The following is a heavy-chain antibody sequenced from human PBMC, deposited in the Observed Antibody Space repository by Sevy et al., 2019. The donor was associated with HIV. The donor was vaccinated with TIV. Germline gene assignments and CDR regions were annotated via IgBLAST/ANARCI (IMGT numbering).Heavy chain of an antibody. CDR1: GFTFSDYA. CDR2: ISWNSGAI. CDR3: ARRYFDL. V-gene: IGHV3-9*01. J-gene: IGHJ4*02. Sequence: GGSLRLSCAASGFTFSDYAMHWVRQVPGKGLEWVSGISWNSGAIGYAASVRGRFTISRDNAKGSLYLQMNNLRVEDTATYYCARRYFDLWGQGTLVTVSS.